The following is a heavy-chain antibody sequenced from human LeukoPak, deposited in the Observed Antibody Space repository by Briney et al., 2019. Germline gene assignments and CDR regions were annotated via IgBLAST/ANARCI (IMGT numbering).Heavy chain of an antibody. D-gene: IGHD2-2*02. Sequence: GGSLRLSCAASALTVSSAYMNWVRQAPGKGLEWVSVIYSGGSPYYADSVKGGFTISRDTSKNTLYLQMNSLRTEDTAVYNCARGGSSTSCYTRCYYYMDDWGTGTTVTVSS. J-gene: IGHJ6*03. V-gene: IGHV3-53*01. CDR2: IYSGGSP. CDR1: ALTVSSAY. CDR3: ARGGSSTSCYTRCYYYMDD.